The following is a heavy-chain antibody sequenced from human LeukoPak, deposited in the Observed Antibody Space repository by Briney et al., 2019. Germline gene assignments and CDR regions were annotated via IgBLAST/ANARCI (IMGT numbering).Heavy chain of an antibody. V-gene: IGHV2-5*01. CDR3: ARSYSDYDYFNNWFDP. CDR1: GFSLSTSGVG. Sequence: SGPTLVKRTQTLTLTCTFSGFSLSTSGVGVGWIRQPPGKALEWLALIYWNDDKRYSPSLKSRLTISKDTSKNQVVLTMTNMDPVDTATYYCARSYSDYDYFNNWFDPWGQGTLATVSS. J-gene: IGHJ5*02. D-gene: IGHD5-12*01. CDR2: IYWNDDK.